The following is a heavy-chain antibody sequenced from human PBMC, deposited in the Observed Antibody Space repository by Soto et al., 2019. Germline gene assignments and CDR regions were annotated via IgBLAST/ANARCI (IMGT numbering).Heavy chain of an antibody. J-gene: IGHJ4*02. V-gene: IGHV3-23*01. D-gene: IGHD3-16*01. CDR2: INSGGTI. CDR3: AKDLAVNTWGYFDC. CDR1: GFTLSTYA. Sequence: PGGFLRLSCAASGFTLSTYAMTWVRQAPGKGLEWVSAINSGGTIYRADPVKGRFTLSRDSSQNTLYLQMNSLRAEDTAVYYCAKDLAVNTWGYFDCWGQGTLVTVSS.